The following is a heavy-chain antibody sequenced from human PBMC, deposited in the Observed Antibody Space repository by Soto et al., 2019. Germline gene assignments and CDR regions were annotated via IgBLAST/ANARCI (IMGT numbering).Heavy chain of an antibody. V-gene: IGHV3-9*01. Sequence: EVQLVESGGGLVQPGRSLRLSCVASGFTFDDYNMHWVRQTPGKGLEWVSGVSWNSDITGYAESVKGRFTISRDNAKNSLYLQMNSLRAEDTAMYYCAEDRHRGYGTFDYLGQGTLVTVSS. CDR3: AEDRHRGYGTFDY. CDR1: GFTFDDYN. CDR2: VSWNSDIT. D-gene: IGHD1-1*01. J-gene: IGHJ4*02.